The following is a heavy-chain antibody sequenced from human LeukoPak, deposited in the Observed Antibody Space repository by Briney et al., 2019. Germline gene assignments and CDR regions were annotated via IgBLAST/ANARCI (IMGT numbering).Heavy chain of an antibody. CDR3: ARTTIEYSSSSGWFDP. D-gene: IGHD6-6*01. CDR2: INAGNGNT. Sequence: ASVKVSCKASGYTFTSYAMHWVRQAPGQRLEWMGWINAGNGNTEYSQKFQGRVTITRDTSASTAYMELSSLRSEDTAVYYCARTTIEYSSSSGWFDPWGQGTLVTVSS. V-gene: IGHV1-3*01. CDR1: GYTFTSYA. J-gene: IGHJ5*02.